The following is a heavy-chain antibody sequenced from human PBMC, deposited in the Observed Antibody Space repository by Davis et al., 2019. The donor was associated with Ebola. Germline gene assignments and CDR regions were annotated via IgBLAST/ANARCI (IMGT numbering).Heavy chain of an antibody. J-gene: IGHJ6*02. CDR1: GYTFTNYY. V-gene: IGHV1-18*04. Sequence: AASVKVSCKASGYTFTNYYMHWVRQAPGQGLEWRGWISAYNGNTNYAQKLQGRVTMTSDTSTTTVYMELSSLRSKDTAVYYCARAAEGHNGNYNYYGMDVWGQGTTVTVSS. CDR2: ISAYNGNT. CDR3: ARAAEGHNGNYNYYGMDV. D-gene: IGHD1-1*01.